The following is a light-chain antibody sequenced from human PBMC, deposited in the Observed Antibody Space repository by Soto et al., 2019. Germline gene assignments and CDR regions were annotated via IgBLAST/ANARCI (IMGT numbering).Light chain of an antibody. V-gene: IGKV3-11*01. CDR1: ESIGTH. Sequence: EVVLTQSPATLSLSPGERVTLSCRASESIGTHLAWYQQKPGQAPRLLIYGASSRATGIPGRFSGSGSGTDFTLTISSLEPEDFAVYYCQQRNNWLRAFCGGTRVEI. J-gene: IGKJ4*01. CDR3: QQRNNWLRA. CDR2: GAS.